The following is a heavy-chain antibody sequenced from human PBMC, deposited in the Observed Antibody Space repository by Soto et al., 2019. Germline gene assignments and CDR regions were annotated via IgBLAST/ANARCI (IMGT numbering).Heavy chain of an antibody. D-gene: IGHD2-2*01. V-gene: IGHV3-30*18. J-gene: IGHJ6*02. CDR3: AKESSGRDAIVVVPAAMDV. CDR2: ISYDVSNK. Sequence: PGGSLRLSCAASGFSFRNYGMHWVRQAPGKGLEWVALISYDVSNKYYADSVKGRFTISRDNSKNTLYLQVNSLGTEDTAVYYCAKESSGRDAIVVVPAAMDVWGQGTRVTLSS. CDR1: GFSFRNYG.